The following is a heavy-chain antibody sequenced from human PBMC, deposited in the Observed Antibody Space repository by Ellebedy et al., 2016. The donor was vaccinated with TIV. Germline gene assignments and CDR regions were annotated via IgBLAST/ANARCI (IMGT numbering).Heavy chain of an antibody. D-gene: IGHD1-26*01. CDR2: MNPNSGNT. J-gene: IGHJ5*02. V-gene: IGHV1-8*02. CDR3: ARDRSREVGATTGVWFDP. Sequence: ASVKVSXKASGGTFSSYDINWVRQATGQGLEWMGWMNPNSGNTGYAQKFQGRVTMTRNTSISTAYMELSSLRSEDTAVYYCARDRSREVGATTGVWFDPWGQGTLVTVSS. CDR1: GGTFSSYD.